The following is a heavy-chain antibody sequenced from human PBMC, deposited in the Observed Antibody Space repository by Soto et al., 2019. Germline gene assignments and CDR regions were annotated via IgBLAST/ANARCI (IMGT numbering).Heavy chain of an antibody. CDR3: ARGGEGIPAHRY. CDR2: IVPILGAG. V-gene: IGHV1-69*06. D-gene: IGHD3-16*01. Sequence: QVQLVQSGAEVKKPGSSVKVSCKASGDTFTTYTINWVRQAPGQGLEWMGGIVPILGAGNYAQKFQGRVTITADRSTTTAYLDLSSLRSDDTAVYSCARGGEGIPAHRYWGQGTLVTVSS. CDR1: GDTFTTYT. J-gene: IGHJ4*02.